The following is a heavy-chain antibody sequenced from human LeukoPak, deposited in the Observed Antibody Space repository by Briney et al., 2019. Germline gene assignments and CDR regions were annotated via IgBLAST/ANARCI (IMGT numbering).Heavy chain of an antibody. V-gene: IGHV3-30*18. D-gene: IGHD3-10*01. J-gene: IGHJ6*02. CDR2: ISYDGSNK. CDR3: AKIRAPYYYYYGMDV. Sequence: GGSLRLSCAASGFTFSSYGMHWVRQAPGKGLEWVAVISYDGSNKYYADSVKGRFTISRDNSKNTLYLQMNSLRAEDTAVYYCAKIRAPYYYYYGMDVWGQGTTVTVSS. CDR1: GFTFSSYG.